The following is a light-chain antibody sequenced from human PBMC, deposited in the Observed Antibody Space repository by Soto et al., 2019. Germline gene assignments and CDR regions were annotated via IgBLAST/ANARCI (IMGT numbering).Light chain of an antibody. CDR2: EVS. V-gene: IGLV2-14*01. CDR1: SSDIGGYNY. Sequence: QSALTQPASASGSPGQSITISCSGTSSDIGGYNYVSWYQQLPGKAPKLMIYEVSNRPSGVSNRFSASKSGNTASQTISGLQAEDEADYYCSSYTSSATVVFGGGTKLTVL. CDR3: SSYTSSATVV. J-gene: IGLJ2*01.